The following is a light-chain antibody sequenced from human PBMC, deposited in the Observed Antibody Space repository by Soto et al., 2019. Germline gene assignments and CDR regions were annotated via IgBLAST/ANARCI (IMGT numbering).Light chain of an antibody. Sequence: SYELTHPPSVSVAPGDTASISCGGDSIGSKSVNWYQQRPGQAPVVVVYDDTDRPTGIPERFSGSNSGDTATLTITRVEAGDEADYYCQVWDGRSFQGVFGPGTKVTVL. CDR2: DDT. CDR1: SIGSKS. J-gene: IGLJ1*01. CDR3: QVWDGRSFQGV. V-gene: IGLV3-21*02.